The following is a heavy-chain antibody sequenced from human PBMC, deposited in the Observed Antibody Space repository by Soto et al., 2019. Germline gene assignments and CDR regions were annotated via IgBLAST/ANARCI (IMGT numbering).Heavy chain of an antibody. V-gene: IGHV1-18*01. CDR2: ISTNNGNT. J-gene: IGHJ4*02. CDR3: ASHTSSWPFDY. CDR1: GYTFTSYG. D-gene: IGHD6-13*01. Sequence: QVQLVQSGAEVKKPGASVKVSCKASGYTFTSYGISWVRQAPGQGPEWMGWISTNNGNTNYAQKIRGRVTMTTDTATSTAYMGLRSLRSDDTAVYYCASHTSSWPFDYWGQGTLVTVSS.